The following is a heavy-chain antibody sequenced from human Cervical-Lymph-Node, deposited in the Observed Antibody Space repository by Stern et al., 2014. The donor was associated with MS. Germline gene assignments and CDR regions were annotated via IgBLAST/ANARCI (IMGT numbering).Heavy chain of an antibody. CDR1: GFTFSRYW. Sequence: VQLVESGGVLVKPGGSLKLSCAASGFTFSRYWMTWVRQAPGKGLEWVAKIKADGSEQYYVDAVKGRFPMSRDNAKNSLYLQMNSLRAEDTAVYYCARRVLVAMGGYPKTLDVWGRGTTVTVSS. J-gene: IGHJ6*02. D-gene: IGHD2-2*01. V-gene: IGHV3-7*01. CDR2: IKADGSEQ. CDR3: ARRVLVAMGGYPKTLDV.